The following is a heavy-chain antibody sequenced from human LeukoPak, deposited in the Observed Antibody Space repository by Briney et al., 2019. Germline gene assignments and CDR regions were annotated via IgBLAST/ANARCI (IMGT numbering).Heavy chain of an antibody. CDR2: ISSSSSYI. D-gene: IGHD1-26*01. Sequence: PGGSLRLSCAASGFTFSSYSMNWVRQAPGKGLEWVSSISSSSSYIYYADSVKGRFTISRDNAKNTLYLQMNSLRAQDTAVYYSAPHPAVGKAHDYWAQGTLVTVS. J-gene: IGHJ4*02. CDR3: APHPAVGKAHDY. V-gene: IGHV3-21*01. CDR1: GFTFSSYS.